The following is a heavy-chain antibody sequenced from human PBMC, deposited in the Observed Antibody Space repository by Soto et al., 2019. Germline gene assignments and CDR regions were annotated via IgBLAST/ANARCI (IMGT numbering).Heavy chain of an antibody. CDR2: INPNSGGT. J-gene: IGHJ6*02. D-gene: IGHD3-3*01. CDR1: GYTFTGYY. V-gene: IGHV1-2*02. Sequence: ASVKVSCKXSGYTFTGYYMHWVRQAPGQGLEWMGWINPNSGGTNYAQKFQGRVTMTRDTSISTAYMELSRLRSDDTAVYYCASLDHSYYYYGMDVWGQGTTVTVSS. CDR3: ASLDHSYYYYGMDV.